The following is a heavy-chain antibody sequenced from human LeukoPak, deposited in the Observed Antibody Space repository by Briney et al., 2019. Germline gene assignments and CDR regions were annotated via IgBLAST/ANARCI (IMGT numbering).Heavy chain of an antibody. J-gene: IGHJ5*02. D-gene: IGHD3-10*01. CDR1: GGSIRSGSYY. V-gene: IGHV4-61*02. CDR3: ARASYYGSGNWFDP. Sequence: PSETLSLTCTVSGGSIRSGSYYWSWIRQPAGKGLESIGLIYTSGSTNYNPSLKSRVTMSVDTSKNQFSLKLSSVTASDTAVYYCARASYYGSGNWFDPWGQGTLVTVSS. CDR2: IYTSGST.